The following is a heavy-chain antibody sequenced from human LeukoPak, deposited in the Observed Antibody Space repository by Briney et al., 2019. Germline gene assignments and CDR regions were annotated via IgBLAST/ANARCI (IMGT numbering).Heavy chain of an antibody. Sequence: GGSLRLSCTASESTFNSYGMHWVRQAPGKGLEWVAFIRFDGSDEHYADSVKGRFTISRDNSKNTLYLQMNSLRAEDTAVYYCAKDRRGSCNAGSCYCCDYWGRGALVTVSS. J-gene: IGHJ4*02. V-gene: IGHV3-30*02. CDR1: ESTFNSYG. D-gene: IGHD2-15*01. CDR3: AKDRRGSCNAGSCYCCDY. CDR2: IRFDGSDE.